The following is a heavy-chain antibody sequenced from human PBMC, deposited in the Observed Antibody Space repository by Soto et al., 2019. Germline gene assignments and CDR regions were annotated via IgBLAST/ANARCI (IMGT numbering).Heavy chain of an antibody. D-gene: IGHD3-3*01. J-gene: IGHJ3*01. Sequence: PGGSLRLSCAASGFTFRDFAMSWVRQAPGRGLEWGSTISVLVNSVFYADSVRGRFTVSRDNSKNTLYLQMNSLRAEDMALYYCAKDSGLPDFGIVMHAFDVWRQGKMVTVSS. CDR1: GFTFRDFA. V-gene: IGHV3-23*01. CDR3: AKDSGLPDFGIVMHAFDV. CDR2: ISVLVNSV.